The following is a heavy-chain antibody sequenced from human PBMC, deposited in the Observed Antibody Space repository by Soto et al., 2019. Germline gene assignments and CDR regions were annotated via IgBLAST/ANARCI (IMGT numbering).Heavy chain of an antibody. D-gene: IGHD3-22*01. CDR1: GFTFSNAW. V-gene: IGHV3-15*07. CDR2: IKSKTDGGTT. Sequence: PGGSLRLSCAASGFTFSNAWMNWVRQAPGKGLEWVGRIKSKTDGGTTDYAAPVKGRFTISRDDSKNTLYLQMNSLKTEDTAVYYCARGEGRVWNYYDSSGYRNNDYWGQGTLVTVST. CDR3: ARGEGRVWNYYDSSGYRNNDY. J-gene: IGHJ4*02.